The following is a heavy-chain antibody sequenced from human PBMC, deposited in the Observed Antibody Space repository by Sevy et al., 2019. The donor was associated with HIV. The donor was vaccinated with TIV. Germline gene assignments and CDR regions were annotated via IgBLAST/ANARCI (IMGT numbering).Heavy chain of an antibody. D-gene: IGHD6-13*01. V-gene: IGHV3-7*01. CDR1: GFSLNTYW. CDR3: VRAAAADGSF. J-gene: IGHJ4*02. Sequence: GGSLRRSCAASGFSLNTYWMSWVRQAPGKGLEWVANIKQDGSVTYYVDSVKGRFTISTDNARNFLFLQMNSLRAEDTARYYCVRAAAADGSFWGQGTLVTVSS. CDR2: IKQDGSVT.